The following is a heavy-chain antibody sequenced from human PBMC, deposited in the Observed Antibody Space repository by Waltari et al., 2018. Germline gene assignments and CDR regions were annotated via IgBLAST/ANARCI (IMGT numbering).Heavy chain of an antibody. Sequence: QVQLVQSGAEVKKPGASVKVSCKASGYTFTSYDINWVRQAPGQGLEWMGVIIPIFGTANYAQKFHGRVTITAHESTSTAYMELSSLISEDTAVYYCARDPPYSRSSRLDYWGQGTLVTVSS. V-gene: IGHV1-69*01. J-gene: IGHJ4*02. CDR1: GYTFTSYD. D-gene: IGHD6-6*01. CDR2: IIPIFGTA. CDR3: ARDPPYSRSSRLDY.